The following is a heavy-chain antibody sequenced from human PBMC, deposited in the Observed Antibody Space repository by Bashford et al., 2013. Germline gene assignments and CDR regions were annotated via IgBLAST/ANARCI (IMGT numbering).Heavy chain of an antibody. CDR2: ISTTGSTI. CDR1: GFPFTDYY. V-gene: IGHV3-11*04. CDR3: ARGSYITISGVAHHAGLDA. Sequence: GGSLRLSCSASGFPFTDYYMSWIRQAPGKGLEWISYISTTGSTIYYADSVKGRFTVSRDNPNNSLSLQMNSLRPDDTAVYFCARGSYITISGVAHHAGLDAWGRGTLVTVSS. D-gene: IGHD3-3*01. J-gene: IGHJ5*02.